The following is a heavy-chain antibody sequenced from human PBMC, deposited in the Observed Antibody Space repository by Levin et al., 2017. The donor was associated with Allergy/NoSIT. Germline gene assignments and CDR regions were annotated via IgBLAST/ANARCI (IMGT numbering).Heavy chain of an antibody. CDR3: TKAPNLAAAAGDY. J-gene: IGHJ4*02. CDR1: GFTFISYG. Sequence: PGGSLRLSCAASGFTFISYGMHWVRQAPGKGLEWVAVISYDGSNKYYADSVKGRFTISRDNSKNTLYLQMNSLRAEDTAVYYCTKAPNLAAAAGDYWGQGTLVTVSS. CDR2: ISYDGSNK. V-gene: IGHV3-30*18. D-gene: IGHD6-13*01.